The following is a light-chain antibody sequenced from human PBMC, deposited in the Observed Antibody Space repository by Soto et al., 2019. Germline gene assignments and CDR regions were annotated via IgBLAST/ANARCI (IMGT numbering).Light chain of an antibody. CDR2: SAS. J-gene: IGKJ5*01. CDR1: KDISSC. V-gene: IGKV1-27*01. CDR3: QRTYNAPLT. Sequence: DIQLTQSPSSLSAFVGDRVTITCRVSKDISSCLNWCRQKPGKVPRLLIYSASILQSGVPSRFRGSGPGTEFTLTSSRLQPEDVATYYGQRTYNAPLTFGQGTRLETK.